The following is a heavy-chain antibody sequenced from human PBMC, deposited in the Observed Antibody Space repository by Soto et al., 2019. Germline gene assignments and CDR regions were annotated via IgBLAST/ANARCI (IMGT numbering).Heavy chain of an antibody. Sequence: QVQLVQSGAEVKKPGSSVKVSCKASGGTFSSYAISWVRQAPGQGLEWMGGIIPIFGTANYAQKFQGRVTITADESTSTAYVELSSLRSEDTAVYYCARSWVAGKLQDYYYGMDVWGQGTTVTVSS. CDR1: GGTFSSYA. CDR2: IIPIFGTA. V-gene: IGHV1-69*01. CDR3: ARSWVAGKLQDYYYGMDV. D-gene: IGHD1-1*01. J-gene: IGHJ6*02.